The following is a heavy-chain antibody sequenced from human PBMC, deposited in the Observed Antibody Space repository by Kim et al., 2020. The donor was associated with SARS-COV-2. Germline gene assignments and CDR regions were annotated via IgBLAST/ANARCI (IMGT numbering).Heavy chain of an antibody. D-gene: IGHD6-13*01. CDR3: ASDPRSSSWYGYFDY. V-gene: IGHV3-23*01. Sequence: GRGRLTSSRAKSKNTLYLQMNSLRAEDTAVYYCASDPRSSSWYGYFDYWGQGTLVTVSS. J-gene: IGHJ4*02.